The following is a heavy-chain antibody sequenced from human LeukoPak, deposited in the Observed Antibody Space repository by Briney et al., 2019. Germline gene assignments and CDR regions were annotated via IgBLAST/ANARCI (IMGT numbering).Heavy chain of an antibody. CDR1: GLTFNNYW. CDR2: IKQDGSER. V-gene: IGHV3-7*05. CDR3: TREVHCNFDY. D-gene: IGHD2-21*02. J-gene: IGHJ4*02. Sequence: GGSLRLSCAASGLTFNNYWMSWVRQAPGKGLEWVANIKQDGSERFYVDSVKGRFTISKDNAKNSLYLQMNNLRAEDTVVYYCTREVHCNFDYWGQGTLVTVSS.